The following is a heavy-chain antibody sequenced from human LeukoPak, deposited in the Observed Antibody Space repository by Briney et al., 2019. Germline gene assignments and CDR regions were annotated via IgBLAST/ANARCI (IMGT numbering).Heavy chain of an antibody. CDR3: ARVGDYFELYMDV. V-gene: IGHV4-30-2*01. CDR2: INHSGST. CDR1: GGSISSGGYY. J-gene: IGHJ6*03. Sequence: SQTLSLTCTVSGGSISSGGYYWSWIRQPPGKGLEWIGEINHSGSTNYNPSLKSRVTISVDTSKNQFSLKLSSVTAEDTAVYYCARVGDYFELYMDVWGPGTTVAVSS. D-gene: IGHD3-22*01.